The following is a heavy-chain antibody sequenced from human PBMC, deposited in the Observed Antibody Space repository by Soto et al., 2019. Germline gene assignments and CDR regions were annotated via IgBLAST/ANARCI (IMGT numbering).Heavy chain of an antibody. D-gene: IGHD2-2*02. CDR2: ISGSGGST. J-gene: IGHJ6*02. Sequence: GGSLRLSCAASGFTFSSYAMSWVRQAPGKGLECVSAISGSGGSTYYADSVKGRFTISRDNSKNTLYLQMNSLRAEDTAVYYCASSTCSSTSCYKFGYYYGMDVWGQGTTVTVSS. V-gene: IGHV3-23*01. CDR1: GFTFSSYA. CDR3: ASSTCSSTSCYKFGYYYGMDV.